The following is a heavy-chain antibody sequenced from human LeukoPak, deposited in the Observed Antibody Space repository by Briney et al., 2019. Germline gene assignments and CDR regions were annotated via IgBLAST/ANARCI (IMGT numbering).Heavy chain of an antibody. CDR2: VSAYNGNT. Sequence: ASVKVSCKASGYTFTSYGISWVRQAPGQGLEWMEWVSAYNGNTNYAQKLQGRVTMTTDTSTSTAYMELRSLRSDDTAVYYCSTIIAAAGKRYFQHWGQGTLVTVSS. CDR1: GYTFTSYG. V-gene: IGHV1-18*01. CDR3: STIIAAAGKRYFQH. J-gene: IGHJ1*01. D-gene: IGHD6-13*01.